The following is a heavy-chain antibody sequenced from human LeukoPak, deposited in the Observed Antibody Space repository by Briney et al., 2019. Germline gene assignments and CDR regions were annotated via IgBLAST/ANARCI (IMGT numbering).Heavy chain of an antibody. D-gene: IGHD5-18*01. CDR3: ARDGNTAMGFDY. CDR2: ISSSGSTI. CDR1: GFTFSSYE. J-gene: IGHJ4*02. V-gene: IGHV3-48*03. Sequence: GGSLRLSCAASGFTFSSYEMNWVRQAPGKGLEWVSYISSSGSTIYYADSVKGRFTISRDNAKNSLYLQMNSLRAEDTAVYYCARDGNTAMGFDYWGQGTLVTVSS.